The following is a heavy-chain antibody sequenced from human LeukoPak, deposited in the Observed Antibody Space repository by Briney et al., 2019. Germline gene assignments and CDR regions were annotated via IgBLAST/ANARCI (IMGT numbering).Heavy chain of an antibody. Sequence: GGSLRLSCSASGFTFSSYAMHWVRQAAGKGLEYVSAISSNGGSTYYADSVKGRFTISRDNSKNTLYLQMSSLRAEDTAVYYCVRSAAASYDAFDIWGQGTMVTVSS. J-gene: IGHJ3*02. D-gene: IGHD6-25*01. CDR2: ISSNGGST. CDR3: VRSAAASYDAFDI. V-gene: IGHV3-64D*06. CDR1: GFTFSSYA.